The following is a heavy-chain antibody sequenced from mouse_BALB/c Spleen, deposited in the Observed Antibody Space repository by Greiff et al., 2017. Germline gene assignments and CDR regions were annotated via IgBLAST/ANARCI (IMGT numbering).Heavy chain of an antibody. J-gene: IGHJ3*01. D-gene: IGHD2-14*01. CDR3: ARDRYDGFAY. Sequence: EVHLVESGGGLVKPGGSLKLSCAASGFTFSDYYMYWVRQTPEKRLEWVATISDGGSYTYYPDSVKGRFTISRDNAKNNLYLQMSSLKSEDTAMYYCARDRYDGFAYWGQGTLVTVSA. V-gene: IGHV5-4*02. CDR2: ISDGGSYT. CDR1: GFTFSDYY.